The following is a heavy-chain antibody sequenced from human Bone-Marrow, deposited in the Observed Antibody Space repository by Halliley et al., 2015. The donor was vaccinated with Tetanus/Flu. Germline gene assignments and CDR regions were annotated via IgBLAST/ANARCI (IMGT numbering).Heavy chain of an antibody. CDR1: GFTFSAYA. D-gene: IGHD3-16*01. CDR2: ISGGSHNT. Sequence: SLRLSCAASGFTFSAYAMTWVRQAPGKGLEWVSGISGGSHNTYYVDSVKGRFTISRDNSKNTLSLRMNNLRADDAALYYCAKAADWDYGYWFDHWGQGILVTVSS. V-gene: IGHV3-23*01. J-gene: IGHJ5*02. CDR3: AKAADWDYGYWFDH.